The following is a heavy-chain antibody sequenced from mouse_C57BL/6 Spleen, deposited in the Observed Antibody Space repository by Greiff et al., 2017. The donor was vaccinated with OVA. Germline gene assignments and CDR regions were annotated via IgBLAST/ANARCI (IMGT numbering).Heavy chain of an antibody. CDR2: IHPNSGST. D-gene: IGHD2-1*01. Sequence: VQLQQPGAELVKPGASVKLSCKASGYTFTSYWMHWVKQRPGQGLEWIGMIHPNSGSTNYNEKFKSKATLTVDKSSSTAYMQLSSLTSEDSAVYYCARPDLLLYYFDYWGQGTTLTVSS. CDR3: ARPDLLLYYFDY. CDR1: GYTFTSYW. V-gene: IGHV1-64*01. J-gene: IGHJ2*01.